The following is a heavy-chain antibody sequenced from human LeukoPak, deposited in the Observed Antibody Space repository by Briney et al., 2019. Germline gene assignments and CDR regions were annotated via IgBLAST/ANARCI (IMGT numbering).Heavy chain of an antibody. Sequence: SETLSLTCTVSGGSISSYYWSWIRQPPGKGLEWIGYIYYSGSTNYNPSLKSRVTISVDTSKNQFSLKLSSVTAADAAVYYCARAYSSSWYFDYWGQGTLVTVSS. CDR1: GGSISSYY. V-gene: IGHV4-59*08. CDR2: IYYSGST. CDR3: ARAYSSSWYFDY. J-gene: IGHJ4*02. D-gene: IGHD6-13*01.